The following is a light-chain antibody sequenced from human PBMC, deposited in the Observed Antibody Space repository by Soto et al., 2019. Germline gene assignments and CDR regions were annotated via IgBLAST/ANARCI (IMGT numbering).Light chain of an antibody. CDR1: QGISRY. CDR3: QQLNSYPPT. CDR2: AAS. J-gene: IGKJ5*01. V-gene: IGKV1-9*01. Sequence: IQLTQAPSSLSASVGGRVTITCRARQGISRYLAWYQQKPGKAPKLLVYAASTLQSGVPSRFSGSGSGTDFTLTISSLQPEDFATYYCQQLNSYPPTFGQGTRLEIK.